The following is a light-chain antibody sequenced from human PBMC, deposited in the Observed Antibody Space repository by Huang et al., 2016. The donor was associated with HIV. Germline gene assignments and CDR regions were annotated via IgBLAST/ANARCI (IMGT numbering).Light chain of an antibody. V-gene: IGKV1-39*01. Sequence: DIQLTQSPSSLSASVGDKITITCRASQSVGNYLNWYQQRPGKAPSLLIDASSNLQTGVPSRFIGSGSGTVFILTINRLQPEDFATYYCQQTHTTLWAFGQGTTVEFK. CDR2: ASS. CDR3: QQTHTTLWA. J-gene: IGKJ1*01. CDR1: QSVGNY.